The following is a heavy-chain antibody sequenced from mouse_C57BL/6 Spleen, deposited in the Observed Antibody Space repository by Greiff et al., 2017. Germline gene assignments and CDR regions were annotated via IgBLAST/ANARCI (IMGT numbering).Heavy chain of an antibody. CDR1: GYAFSSYW. CDR2: IYPGDGDT. CDR3: ARGDSYYFDY. J-gene: IGHJ2*01. Sequence: VKLMESGAELVKPGASVKISCKASGYAFSSYWMNWVKQRPGKGLEWIGQIYPGDGDTNYNGKFKGKATLTADKSSSTAYMQLSSLTSEDSAVYFCARGDSYYFDYWGQGTTLTVSS. V-gene: IGHV1-80*01.